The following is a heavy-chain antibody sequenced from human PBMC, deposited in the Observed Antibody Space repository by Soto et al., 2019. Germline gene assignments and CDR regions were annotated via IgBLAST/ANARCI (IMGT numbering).Heavy chain of an antibody. CDR2: ISNDGSTI. D-gene: IGHD1-20*01. J-gene: IGHJ4*02. CDR1: GFNLGRYW. V-gene: IGHV3-74*03. Sequence: EAQLEASGGGLVQPGGSLRLSCAASGFNLGRYWMHWVRQAPGKGLVWVSRISNDGSTIAYADSVKGRVTIARDNANNTLYLHMNRLRAEDTGVDLCARDPYNWNGPFESWGQGTLVTVSS. CDR3: ARDPYNWNGPFES.